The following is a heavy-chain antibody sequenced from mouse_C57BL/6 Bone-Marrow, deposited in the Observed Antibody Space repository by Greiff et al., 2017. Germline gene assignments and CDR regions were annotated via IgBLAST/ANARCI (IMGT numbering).Heavy chain of an antibody. CDR2: IDPSDSYT. V-gene: IGHV1-69*01. D-gene: IGHD1-1*01. CDR1: GYTFTSYW. Sequence: QVQLQQPGAELVMPGASVKLSCKASGYTFTSYWMHWVKQRPGQGLEWIGEIDPSDSYTNYNQKFKGKSTLTVDKSSSTAYMQLSSLTSEDSAVYYVATVLLRFYAMDYWGQGTSVTVSS. CDR3: ATVLLRFYAMDY. J-gene: IGHJ4*01.